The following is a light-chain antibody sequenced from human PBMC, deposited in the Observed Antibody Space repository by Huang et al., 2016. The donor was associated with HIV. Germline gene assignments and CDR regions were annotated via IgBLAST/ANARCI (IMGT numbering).Light chain of an antibody. CDR1: QDIRND. Sequence: AIQMTKSPSSLSASVGDMVTITCRASQDIRNDLGWYQQRPGTAPKLLIYAAFNLQNGVPSRCSGIGAGTEFTLTISDLRPEDFATYYCLQDYLYPSTFGRGTELEL. V-gene: IGKV1-6*01. CDR3: LQDYLYPST. J-gene: IGKJ2*01. CDR2: AAF.